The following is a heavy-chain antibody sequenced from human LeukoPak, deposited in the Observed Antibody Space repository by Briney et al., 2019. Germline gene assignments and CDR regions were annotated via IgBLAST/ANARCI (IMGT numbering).Heavy chain of an antibody. Sequence: LQGRVTMTTNTSTSTAYMELRSLRSDDTAVYYCARGGHTSSWYYFDYWGQGTLVTVSS. V-gene: IGHV1-18*01. J-gene: IGHJ4*02. D-gene: IGHD6-13*01. CDR3: ARGGHTSSWYYFDY.